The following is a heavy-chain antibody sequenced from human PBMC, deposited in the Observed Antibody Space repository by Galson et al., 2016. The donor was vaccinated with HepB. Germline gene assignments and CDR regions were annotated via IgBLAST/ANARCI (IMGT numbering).Heavy chain of an antibody. V-gene: IGHV1-18*01. J-gene: IGHJ4*02. CDR3: VRDRTRGGDDY. Sequence: SVKVSCKASGYSFTSYGISWVRQVPGGRFEWLGWIGAFKDNPSYRDRVIMTMDTSTNTAYMELTSLRSDDTAIYYCVRDRTRGGDDYWGQGTLVTVSS. D-gene: IGHD3-10*01. CDR2: IGAFKDNP. CDR1: GYSFTSYG.